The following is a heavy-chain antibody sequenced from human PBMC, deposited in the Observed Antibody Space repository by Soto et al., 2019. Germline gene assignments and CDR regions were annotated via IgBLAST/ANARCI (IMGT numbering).Heavy chain of an antibody. CDR2: ISYDGSNK. V-gene: IGHV3-30*18. CDR3: AKDGRRTMVLFDY. Sequence: QVQLVESGGGVVQPGRSLRLSCAASGFTFSSYGMHWVGQAPGKGLEWVAVISYDGSNKYYADSVKGRFTISRDNSKNTLYLQMSSLRAEDTAVYYCAKDGRRTMVLFDYWGQGTLVTVSS. D-gene: IGHD3-10*01. CDR1: GFTFSSYG. J-gene: IGHJ4*02.